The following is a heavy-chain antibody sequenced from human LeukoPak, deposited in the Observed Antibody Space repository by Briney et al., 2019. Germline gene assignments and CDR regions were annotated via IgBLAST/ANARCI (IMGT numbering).Heavy chain of an antibody. CDR2: IWYDGSNK. D-gene: IGHD3-22*01. CDR1: GFTFSSYA. Sequence: GGSLRLSCAASGFTFSSYAMHWVRQAPGKGLEWVAVIWYDGSNKYYADSVKGRFTISRDNSKNTLYLQMNSLRAEDTAVYYCARDDTYYDSSGYYSVPFDYWGQGTLVTVFS. J-gene: IGHJ4*02. V-gene: IGHV3-33*08. CDR3: ARDDTYYDSSGYYSVPFDY.